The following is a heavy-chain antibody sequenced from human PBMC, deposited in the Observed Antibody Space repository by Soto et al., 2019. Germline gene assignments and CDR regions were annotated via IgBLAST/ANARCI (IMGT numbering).Heavy chain of an antibody. V-gene: IGHV4-34*01. J-gene: IGHJ6*02. CDR2: INYRGST. CDR3: VRGQPHRITIFEVVIRSYDYGMDV. D-gene: IGHD3-3*01. Sequence: QVQLQQWGAGPLKPSETLSLTCAVYGGSFTGYYWTWIRQTPGKGLEWIGEINYRGSTYYNPSLESRITMAVDTSKNQFSLKLSSVTAADTAVYFCVRGQPHRITIFEVVIRSYDYGMDVWGQGTTVTVSS. CDR1: GGSFTGYY.